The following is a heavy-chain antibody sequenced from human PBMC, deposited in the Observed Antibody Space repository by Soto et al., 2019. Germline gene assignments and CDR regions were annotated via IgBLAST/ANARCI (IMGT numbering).Heavy chain of an antibody. V-gene: IGHV1-2*02. CDR2: INPNSGGT. D-gene: IGHD3-22*01. J-gene: IGHJ3*01. CDR1: GYTFTGYH. CDR3: ARDRRFYDSFSYDIANDAVVV. Sequence: ASVKVSCKASGYTFTGYHMHWVRQAPGQGLEWMGWINPNSGGTNYAQKFQGRVTMARDTSISTAYMEVSRLRSDNTAVYYCARDRRFYDSFSYDIANDAVVVWCQGTMVSVS.